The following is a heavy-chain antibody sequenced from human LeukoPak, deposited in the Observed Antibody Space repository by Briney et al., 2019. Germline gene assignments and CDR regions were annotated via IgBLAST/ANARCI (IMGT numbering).Heavy chain of an antibody. D-gene: IGHD2-2*01. V-gene: IGHV4-34*01. CDR2: INHSGST. CDR3: ARQPMNGCSSTSCYYFDY. Sequence: PSETLSLTCAVYGGSFSGYYWSWIRQPPGKGLEWIGEINHSGSTNYNPSLKSRVTISVDTSKNQFSLKLSSVTAADTAVYYCARQPMNGCSSTSCYYFDYWGQGTLVTVSS. J-gene: IGHJ4*02. CDR1: GGSFSGYY.